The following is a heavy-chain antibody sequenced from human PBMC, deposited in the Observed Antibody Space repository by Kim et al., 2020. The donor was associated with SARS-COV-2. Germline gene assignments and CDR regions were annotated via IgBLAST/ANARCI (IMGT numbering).Heavy chain of an antibody. CDR2: INYNGGYT. CDR1: GFTFSSYS. CDR3: VRNWEYDY. J-gene: IGHJ4*02. V-gene: IGHV3-64D*06. D-gene: IGHD7-27*01. Sequence: GGSLRLSCSASGFTFSSYSMHWVRQAPGKGLEYVSAINYNGGYTYYADSVKGRFTISRDNSKNTLYLQMSSLRAEDTAVYYCVRNWEYDYWGQGTLVTVSS.